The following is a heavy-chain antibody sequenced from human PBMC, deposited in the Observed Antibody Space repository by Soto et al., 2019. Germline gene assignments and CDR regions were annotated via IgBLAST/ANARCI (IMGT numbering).Heavy chain of an antibody. Sequence: LRLSCAASGFTFSSYSMNWVRQAPGKGLEWVSYISIGTSTIYYADSVKGRFTISRDDAKNSLYLQMNSLRDEDTAVYFCARDNGMAGSFDPWGQGTLVTVSS. CDR3: ARDNGMAGSFDP. CDR1: GFTFSSYS. CDR2: ISIGTSTI. J-gene: IGHJ5*02. V-gene: IGHV3-48*02. D-gene: IGHD2-8*01.